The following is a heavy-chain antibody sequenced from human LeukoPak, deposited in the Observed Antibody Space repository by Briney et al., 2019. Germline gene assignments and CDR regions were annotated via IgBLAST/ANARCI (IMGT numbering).Heavy chain of an antibody. V-gene: IGHV3-7*01. CDR1: GFTFSSYW. J-gene: IGHJ4*02. CDR3: ARDGFPGYGSSWPLLKY. D-gene: IGHD6-13*01. CDR2: IKQDGSEK. Sequence: GGSLRLSCAASGFTFSSYWMSWVRQAPGKGLEWVANIKQDGSEKYYVDSVKGRFTISRDNAKNSLYLQMNSLRAEDTAVYYCARDGFPGYGSSWPLLKYWGQETLVTVSS.